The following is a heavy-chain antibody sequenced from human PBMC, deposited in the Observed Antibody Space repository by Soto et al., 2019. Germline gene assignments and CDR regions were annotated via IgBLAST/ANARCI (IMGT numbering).Heavy chain of an antibody. CDR1: GFTFSGYD. Sequence: GGSLRLSCAASGFTFSGYDMSWVRQAPGKGLEWVSAMSGSGGSTNYADSVKGRFTISRDNSKNTLYLQMNSLRAEDTAIYYCAKDRGYNYGPHSNWGQGTLVTVSS. CDR3: AKDRGYNYGPHSN. V-gene: IGHV3-23*01. CDR2: MSGSGGST. J-gene: IGHJ4*02. D-gene: IGHD5-18*01.